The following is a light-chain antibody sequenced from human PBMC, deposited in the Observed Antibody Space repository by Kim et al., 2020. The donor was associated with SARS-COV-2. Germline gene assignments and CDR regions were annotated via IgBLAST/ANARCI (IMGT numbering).Light chain of an antibody. J-gene: IGLJ3*02. CDR1: SGSIASNY. CDR2: EDN. Sequence: KTVTSSGTRSSGSIASNYVQWYQQRPGSAPTTVIYEDNQRPSGVPDRFSGSIDSSSNSASLTISGLKTEDEADYYCQSYDSSSHWVFGGGTKLTVL. V-gene: IGLV6-57*03. CDR3: QSYDSSSHWV.